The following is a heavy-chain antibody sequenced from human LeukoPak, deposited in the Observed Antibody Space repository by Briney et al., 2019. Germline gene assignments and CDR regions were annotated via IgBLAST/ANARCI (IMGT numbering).Heavy chain of an antibody. V-gene: IGHV4-59*01. D-gene: IGHD3-22*01. CDR3: ARGYDYDSSGYSTGYLNWFDT. Sequence: SETLSLTCTVSGGSTSSSYWSWIRQPPGKGLEWIGSIYYSGSTNYNPSLKSRVTISLDTSKNQFSLKLTSVTAADTAVYYCARGYDYDSSGYSTGYLNWFDTWGQGTLVTVCS. CDR2: IYYSGST. J-gene: IGHJ5*02. CDR1: GGSTSSSY.